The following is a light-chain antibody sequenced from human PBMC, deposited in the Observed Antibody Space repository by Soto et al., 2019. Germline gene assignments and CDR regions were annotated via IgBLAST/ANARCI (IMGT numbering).Light chain of an antibody. Sequence: DIQITHSPSSLSASVVDRVTITCQASQDISNYLNWYQQKPGKAPKLLIYDASNLETGVPSRFSGSGSGTDFTFTISSLQPEDIATYYCQKYDNLSINFGQGTRLEIK. J-gene: IGKJ5*01. CDR3: QKYDNLSIN. V-gene: IGKV1-33*01. CDR1: QDISNY. CDR2: DAS.